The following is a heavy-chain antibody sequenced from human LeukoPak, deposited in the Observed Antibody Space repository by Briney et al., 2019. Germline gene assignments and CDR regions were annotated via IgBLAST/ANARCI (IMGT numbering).Heavy chain of an antibody. V-gene: IGHV4-4*07. J-gene: IGHJ3*02. CDR2: IYTSGST. D-gene: IGHD2-15*01. CDR1: GGSISSYY. CDR3: ARERYCSGGSCYGWQAFDI. Sequence: KPSETLSLTCTVSGGSISSYYWSWIRQPAGKGLEWIGRIYTSGSTNYNPSLKSRVTMSVDTSKNQFSLKLSSVTAADTAVYYCARERYCSGGSCYGWQAFDIWGQGTMVTVSS.